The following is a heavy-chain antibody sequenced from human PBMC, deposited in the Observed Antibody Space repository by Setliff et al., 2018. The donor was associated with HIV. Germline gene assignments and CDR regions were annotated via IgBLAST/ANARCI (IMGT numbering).Heavy chain of an antibody. Sequence: VASVKVSCKASGYSLPSYGFSWVRQAPGQGLEWVGWISTHNGDTSYAQKVQGRVTMTTDTLTMTTYMELTSLRSDDTAVYYCARYLGGNEFDVWGQGTKVTVSS. CDR3: ARYLGGNEFDV. CDR1: GYSLPSYG. J-gene: IGHJ3*01. CDR2: ISTHNGDT. V-gene: IGHV1-18*01. D-gene: IGHD3-10*01.